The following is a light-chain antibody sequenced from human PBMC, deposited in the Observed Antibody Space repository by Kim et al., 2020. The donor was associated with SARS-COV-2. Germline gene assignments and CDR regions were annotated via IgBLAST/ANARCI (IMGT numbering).Light chain of an antibody. Sequence: ISRYLAWFQQKPGKVPKRLIYTASTLESGVPSRFSGTGSGTEFTLTIISLQPEDFATYYCLQYNIYPWTFGHGTKVDIK. J-gene: IGKJ1*01. V-gene: IGKV1-17*03. CDR3: LQYNIYPWT. CDR2: TAS. CDR1: ISRY.